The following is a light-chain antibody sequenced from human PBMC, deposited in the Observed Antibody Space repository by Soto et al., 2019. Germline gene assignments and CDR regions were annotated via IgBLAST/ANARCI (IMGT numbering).Light chain of an antibody. CDR3: QQNNNWQIT. V-gene: IGKV3-15*01. CDR1: QSVNLY. J-gene: IGKJ5*01. Sequence: EVVLTQSPATLSVSPGEGATLSCRASQSVNLYLAWYQQKPGQAPRVIIYGVSTRATGVPGRFSGSGSGTEFTLTISTLQSEDFRVTYCQQNNNWQITFGEGERLEIK. CDR2: GVS.